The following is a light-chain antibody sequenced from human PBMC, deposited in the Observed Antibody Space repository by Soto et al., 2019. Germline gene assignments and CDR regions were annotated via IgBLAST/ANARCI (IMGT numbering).Light chain of an antibody. V-gene: IGKV3-20*01. CDR1: RSVSSSY. CDR3: QQYGSSSWT. Sequence: EIVLTQSPGTLSLSPGERATLSCRASRSVSSSYLAWYQQKPGQAPRLLIYGVSSRATGIPDRFSGSGSGTDFTLTISRLEPEDFAVYYCQQYGSSSWTFGQGTKVEIK. J-gene: IGKJ1*01. CDR2: GVS.